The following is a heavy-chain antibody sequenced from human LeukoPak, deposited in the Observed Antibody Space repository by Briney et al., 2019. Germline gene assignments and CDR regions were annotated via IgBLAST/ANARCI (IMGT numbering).Heavy chain of an antibody. D-gene: IGHD2-2*01. CDR3: ARPTSIIPASNIYYYYYAMDV. V-gene: IGHV1-46*01. J-gene: IGHJ6*02. CDR1: GYTLSSYY. Sequence: GGSVKVSCKASGYTLSSYYMHWVRQAPGQGLEWMGIINISRGSTSYAQKFQGRVTMTRDTSTSTVYMELSSLRSEDTAVYYCARPTSIIPASNIYYYYYAMDVWGQGTTVTVSS. CDR2: INISRGST.